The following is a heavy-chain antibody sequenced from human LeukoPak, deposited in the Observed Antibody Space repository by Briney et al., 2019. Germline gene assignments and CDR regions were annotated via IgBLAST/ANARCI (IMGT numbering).Heavy chain of an antibody. Sequence: ASVTVSCKASGYTFTGYYMHWVRQAPGQGLEWMGWINPNSGGTNYAQKFQDRVTMTRDTSISTAYMELSRLRSDDTAVYYCTRYGFWSGLPYWGQGTLVTVSS. V-gene: IGHV1-2*02. D-gene: IGHD3-3*01. CDR3: TRYGFWSGLPY. CDR2: INPNSGGT. J-gene: IGHJ4*02. CDR1: GYTFTGYY.